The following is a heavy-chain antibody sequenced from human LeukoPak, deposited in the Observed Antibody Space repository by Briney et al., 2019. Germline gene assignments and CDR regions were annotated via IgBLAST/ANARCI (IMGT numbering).Heavy chain of an antibody. Sequence: GGTLRLSCAASGFSFSNYAMSWVRQAPGKGLQWVSAISGSGGRTHYADSAKGRFTISRDNSKSTLYLQMNSLRAEDTAVYYCAKSGRSGSPAPDFDYWGQGTLVTVSS. CDR2: ISGSGGRT. CDR1: GFSFSNYA. J-gene: IGHJ4*02. CDR3: AKSGRSGSPAPDFDY. V-gene: IGHV3-23*01. D-gene: IGHD2-15*01.